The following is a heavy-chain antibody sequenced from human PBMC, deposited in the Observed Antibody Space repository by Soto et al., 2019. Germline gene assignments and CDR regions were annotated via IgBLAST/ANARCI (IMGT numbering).Heavy chain of an antibody. CDR3: ARGIAARPDMYYYGMDV. CDR2: IYQSGST. D-gene: IGHD6-6*01. CDR1: GGSISRSNW. J-gene: IGHJ6*02. V-gene: IGHV4-4*02. Sequence: QVQLQESGPGLVKPSGTLSLTCAVSGGSISRSNWWSWVRQPPGKGLEWFGEIYQSGSTNYNPSLKSRVTISVDKSKNQFSLKLSSVTAADTAVYYGARGIAARPDMYYYGMDVWGQGTTVTVSS.